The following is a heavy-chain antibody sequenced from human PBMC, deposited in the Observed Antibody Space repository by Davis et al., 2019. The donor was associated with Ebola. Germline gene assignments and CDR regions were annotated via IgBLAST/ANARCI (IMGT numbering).Heavy chain of an antibody. J-gene: IGHJ6*02. CDR2: INHSGST. D-gene: IGHD6-19*01. V-gene: IGHV4-34*01. CDR3: ARRDGSSGWYNYYGMDV. Sequence: MPSETLSLTCAVYSGSFSGYYWSWIRQPPGKGLEWIGEINHSGSTNYNPSLKSRVTISVDTSKNQFSLKLSSVTAADTAVYYCARRDGSSGWYNYYGMDVWGQGTTVTVSS. CDR1: SGSFSGYY.